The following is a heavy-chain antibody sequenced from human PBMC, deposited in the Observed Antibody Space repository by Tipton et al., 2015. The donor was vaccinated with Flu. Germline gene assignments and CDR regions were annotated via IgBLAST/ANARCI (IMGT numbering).Heavy chain of an antibody. CDR3: ASRFLGHGGFDS. V-gene: IGHV4-38-2*02. CDR1: GYSISSGYY. Sequence: TLSLTCTVSGYSISSGYYWGWIRQPPGKGLEWIGSIYHSGSTYYNPSLKSRVTISVDTSKNQFSLKLSSVTAADTAVYYCASRFLGHGGFDSWGQGTLVTVST. CDR2: IYHSGST. J-gene: IGHJ4*02. D-gene: IGHD3-3*01.